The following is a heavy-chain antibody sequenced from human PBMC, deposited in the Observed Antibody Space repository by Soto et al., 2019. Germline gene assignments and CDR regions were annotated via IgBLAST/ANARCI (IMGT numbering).Heavy chain of an antibody. V-gene: IGHV4-59*01. D-gene: IGHD2-15*01. CDR1: GGSTSSYY. Sequence: SETLSLTCRFSGGSTSSYYWSWIRQPPGKGLEWIGYIYYSGSTDYSPSLKSRVTMSIDTSQNQVSLKLTSVITAETAVYYCAATPRYWGQGTLVTVS. CDR2: IYYSGST. CDR3: AATPRY. J-gene: IGHJ4*02.